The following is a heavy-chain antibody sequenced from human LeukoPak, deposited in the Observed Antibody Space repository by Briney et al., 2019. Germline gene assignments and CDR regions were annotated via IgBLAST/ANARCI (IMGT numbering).Heavy chain of an antibody. V-gene: IGHV5-51*01. J-gene: IGHJ4*02. D-gene: IGHD6-6*01. CDR1: GNSFTTHW. CDR3: AMCSSSGVRFDY. CDR2: IYPGDSDT. Sequence: GESLKISCKGSGNSFTTHWIGWVRQMSGKGLEWMGIIYPGDSDTRYSPSFQGQVTISADKSISTAYLQWSSLKASDTAMYYCAMCSSSGVRFDYWGQGTLVTVSS.